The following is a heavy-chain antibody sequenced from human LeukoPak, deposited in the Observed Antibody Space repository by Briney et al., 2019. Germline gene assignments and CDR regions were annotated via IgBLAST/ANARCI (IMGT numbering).Heavy chain of an antibody. D-gene: IGHD3-22*01. Sequence: SGGSLRLSCAASGFTFSSYSMNWVRQAPGKGLEWVAFIRYDGSNKYYADSVKGRFTISRDNSKNTLYLQMNSLRAEDTAVYYCAKDFYDSSGYWGQGTLVTVSS. J-gene: IGHJ4*02. CDR3: AKDFYDSSGY. V-gene: IGHV3-30*02. CDR2: IRYDGSNK. CDR1: GFTFSSYS.